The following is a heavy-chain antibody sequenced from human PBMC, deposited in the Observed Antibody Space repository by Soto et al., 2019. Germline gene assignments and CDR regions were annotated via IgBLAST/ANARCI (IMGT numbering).Heavy chain of an antibody. CDR1: GFTFSSYS. CDR3: ARGSGSYYYYYYGMDV. Sequence: PGGSLRLSCAASGFTFSSYSMNWVRQAPGKGLEWVSYISSSSSTIYYADSVKGRFTISRDNAKNSLCLQMNSLRDEDTAVYYCARGSGSYYYYYYGMDVWGQGTTVT. CDR2: ISSSSSTI. V-gene: IGHV3-48*02. J-gene: IGHJ6*02. D-gene: IGHD1-26*01.